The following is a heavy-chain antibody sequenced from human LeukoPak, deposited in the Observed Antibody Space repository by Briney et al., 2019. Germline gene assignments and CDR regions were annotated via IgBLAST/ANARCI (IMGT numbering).Heavy chain of an antibody. J-gene: IGHJ6*02. V-gene: IGHV3-23*01. CDR2: ISGSGGST. CDR3: ARVSAYYPYGMDV. Sequence: PGGSLRLSCAASGFTFSSYAMSWVRQAPGRGLEWVSAISGSGGSTYYADSVKGRFTISRDNSKNTLYLQMNSLRAEDTAVYYCARVSAYYPYGMDVWGQGATVTVSS. CDR1: GFTFSSYA. D-gene: IGHD3-16*02.